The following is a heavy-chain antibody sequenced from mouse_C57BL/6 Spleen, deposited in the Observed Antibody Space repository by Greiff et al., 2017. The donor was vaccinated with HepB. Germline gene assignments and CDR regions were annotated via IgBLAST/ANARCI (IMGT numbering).Heavy chain of an antibody. CDR2: IYPGSGNT. J-gene: IGHJ3*01. Sequence: VQLQQSGAELVRPGASVKLSCKASGYTFTDYYINWVKQRPGQGLEWIARIYPGSGNTYYNEKFKGKATLTAEKSSSTAYMQLSSLTSEGAAVYYGARGGCSRDWGQGTLVTVAA. V-gene: IGHV1-76*01. CDR1: GYTFTDYY. D-gene: IGHD1-1*01. CDR3: ARGGCSRD.